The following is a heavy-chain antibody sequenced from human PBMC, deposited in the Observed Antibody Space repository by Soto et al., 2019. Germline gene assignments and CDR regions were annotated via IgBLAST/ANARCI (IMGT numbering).Heavy chain of an antibody. CDR1: GFTFSSYA. J-gene: IGHJ4*02. Sequence: EVQLLESGGGLVQPGGSLRLSCAASGFTFSSYAMSWVRQAPGKGLEWVSAISGSGGSTYYADSVKGRFTISRDNSKNTLYLQMNSLRAEDTAVYYCAKDPGGDIVGAIDNDYWGQGTLVTVSS. CDR2: ISGSGGST. CDR3: AKDPGGDIVGAIDNDY. D-gene: IGHD1-26*01. V-gene: IGHV3-23*01.